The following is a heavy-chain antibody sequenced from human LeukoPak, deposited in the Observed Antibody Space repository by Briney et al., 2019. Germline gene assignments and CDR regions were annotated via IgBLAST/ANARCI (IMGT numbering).Heavy chain of an antibody. V-gene: IGHV4-61*02. CDR3: AREAAVAGTDYYGMDV. D-gene: IGHD6-19*01. CDR2: IYTSGST. CDR1: GASISSGSYY. Sequence: SQSLSLTCTVAGASISSGSYYWGWIRQPAGKGLEWIGRIYTSGSTNYNPSLKSRVTISVDTSKNQFSLKLSSVTAADTAVYYCAREAAVAGTDYYGMDVWGQGTTVTVSS. J-gene: IGHJ6*02.